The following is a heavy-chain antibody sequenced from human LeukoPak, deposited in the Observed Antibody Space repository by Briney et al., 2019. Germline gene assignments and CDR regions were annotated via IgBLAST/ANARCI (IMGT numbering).Heavy chain of an antibody. CDR2: ISASDTST. CDR3: AKNSGFFDY. V-gene: IGHV3-23*01. D-gene: IGHD3-22*01. Sequence: GGSLRLSCAASGFTFSSYAMTWVRQAAGKGLEWVSSISASDTSTYYADSVKGRFTISRDNSKNTLYLQMNSLRAEDTAVYYCAKNSGFFDYWGQGTLVTVSP. J-gene: IGHJ4*02. CDR1: GFTFSSYA.